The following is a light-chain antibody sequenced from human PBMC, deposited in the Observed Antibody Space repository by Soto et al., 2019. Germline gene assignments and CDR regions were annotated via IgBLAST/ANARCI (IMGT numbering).Light chain of an antibody. CDR3: AAWDDTLNGYV. Sequence: QSVLTQPPSASGTPGQRVIISCSGSSSNIGINTVNWYQQLPGTAPKLLIYSNNQRPSGVPGRFSGSKSGTSASPAISGLQSGDEADYYCAAWDDTLNGYVFGTGTKVTVL. CDR2: SNN. CDR1: SSNIGINT. J-gene: IGLJ1*01. V-gene: IGLV1-44*01.